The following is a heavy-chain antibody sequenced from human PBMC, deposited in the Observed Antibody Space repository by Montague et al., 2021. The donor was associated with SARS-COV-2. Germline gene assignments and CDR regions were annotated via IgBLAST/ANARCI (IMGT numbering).Heavy chain of an antibody. CDR1: GGSLRAYF. CDR2: VYYNGTT. CDR3: GRGRSAFDM. Sequence: SETLSLTCSVAGGSLRAYFWSWIRQPPGKRLEWIGGVYYNGTTDYNPSLKSRVNISLDTSTTQLSPNMASVTTVDKGVYYCGRGRSAFDMWGRGTMVTVSS. V-gene: IGHV4-59*13. J-gene: IGHJ3*02.